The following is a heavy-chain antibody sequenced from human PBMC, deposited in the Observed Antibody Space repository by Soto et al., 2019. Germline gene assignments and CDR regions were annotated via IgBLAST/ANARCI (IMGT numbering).Heavy chain of an antibody. CDR3: ARGPRGSSGWYGY. Sequence: GGSLRLSCAASGFTFSSYGMHWVRQAPGKGLEWVAVIWYDGSNKYYADSVKGRFTISRDNSKNTLYLQMNSLRAEDTAVYYCARGPRGSSGWYGYWGQGTLVTVSS. J-gene: IGHJ4*02. D-gene: IGHD6-19*01. V-gene: IGHV3-33*01. CDR2: IWYDGSNK. CDR1: GFTFSSYG.